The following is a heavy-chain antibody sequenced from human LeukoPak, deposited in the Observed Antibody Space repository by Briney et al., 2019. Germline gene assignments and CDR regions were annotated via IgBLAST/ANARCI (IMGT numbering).Heavy chain of an antibody. J-gene: IGHJ4*02. CDR2: ISYDGSNK. D-gene: IGHD3-22*01. Sequence: GGSLRLSCAASGFTVSSNYMSWVRQAPGKGLEWVAVISYDGSNKYYADSVKGRFTISRDNSKNTLYLQMNSLRAEDTAVYYCAKDLGPDSSLSDYWGQGTLVTVSS. CDR3: AKDLGPDSSLSDY. V-gene: IGHV3-30*18. CDR1: GFTVSSNY.